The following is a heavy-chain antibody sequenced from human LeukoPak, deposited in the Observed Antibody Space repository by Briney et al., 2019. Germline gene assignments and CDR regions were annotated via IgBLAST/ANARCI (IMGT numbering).Heavy chain of an antibody. D-gene: IGHD1-26*01. V-gene: IGHV3-23*01. CDR1: GFTFSSYA. CDR2: ISGSGGST. J-gene: IGHJ4*02. Sequence: PGGSLRLSCAASGFTFSSYAMSWVRQAPGKGLEWVSAISGSGGSTYYADSVKGRFTISRDNSENTLYLQMNSLRAEDTAVYYCAREGGPQALSGSYLPYYFDYWGQGTLVTVSS. CDR3: AREGGPQALSGSYLPYYFDY.